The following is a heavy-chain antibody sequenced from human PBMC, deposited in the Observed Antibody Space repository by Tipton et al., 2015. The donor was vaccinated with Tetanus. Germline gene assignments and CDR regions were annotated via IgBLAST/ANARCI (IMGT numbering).Heavy chain of an antibody. CDR3: ARWGPGVTTWGFDF. CDR2: LHSSGDT. V-gene: IGHV4-4*07. Sequence: TLSLTCTVSGGSIRGHFWSWIRQPAGKGLEWIGRLHSSGDTAYNPSLKSRVTMSVDTSKNQFSLMLSSVTAADTALYFCARWGPGVTTWGFDFWGQGTLVTVSS. D-gene: IGHD3-16*01. CDR1: GGSIRGHF. J-gene: IGHJ4*02.